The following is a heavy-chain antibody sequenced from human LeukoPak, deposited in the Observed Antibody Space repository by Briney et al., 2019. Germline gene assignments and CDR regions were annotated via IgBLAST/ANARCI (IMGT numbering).Heavy chain of an antibody. V-gene: IGHV3-33*01. CDR2: TWYDGSNK. CDR3: ARGGQPDYFDY. Sequence: QPGRSLRLSCSASGFTFSSYGMHWVRQAPGKGLDGVALTWYDGSNKNYADYVKGRFTISTDNSKKPRYLQMTSLSAEDTAVYYCARGGQPDYFDYWGQGTLVTVSS. J-gene: IGHJ4*02. D-gene: IGHD6-13*01. CDR1: GFTFSSYG.